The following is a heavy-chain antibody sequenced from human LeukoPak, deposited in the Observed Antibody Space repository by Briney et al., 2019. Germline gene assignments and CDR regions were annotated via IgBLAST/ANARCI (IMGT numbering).Heavy chain of an antibody. CDR1: GGSMTDYY. J-gene: IGHJ4*02. D-gene: IGHD3-16*01. V-gene: IGHV4-59*01. CDR3: ARNYDRMDY. CDR2: IYYSGTT. Sequence: SETLSLTCTVSGGSMTDYYWSWLRQPPGRELEWIGYIYYSGTTYYNPSLKSRVTMSVDTSKKQFSLKLSSVTAADTAVYFCARNYDRMDYWGQGTLVTVSS.